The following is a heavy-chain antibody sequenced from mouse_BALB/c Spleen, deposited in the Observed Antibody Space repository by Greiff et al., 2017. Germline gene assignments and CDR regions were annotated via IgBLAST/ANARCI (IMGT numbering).Heavy chain of an antibody. J-gene: IGHJ2*01. D-gene: IGHD1-1*01. V-gene: IGHV1S135*01. CDR1: GYSFTSYY. CDR2: IYPFNGGT. CDR3: AIYYGSSQDYFDY. Sequence: VQLQQSGPELMKPGASVKISCKASGYSFTSYYMHWVKQSHGKSLEWIGYIYPFNGGTSYNQKFKGKATLTVDKSSSTAYMHLSSLTSEDSAVYYCAIYYGSSQDYFDYWGQGTTLTVSS.